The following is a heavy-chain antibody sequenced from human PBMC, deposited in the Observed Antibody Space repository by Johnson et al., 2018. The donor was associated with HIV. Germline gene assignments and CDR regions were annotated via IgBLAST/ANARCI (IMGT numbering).Heavy chain of an antibody. CDR3: AKGYSSSWYLDAFDT. D-gene: IGHD6-13*01. Sequence: VQLVESGGALVQPGGSLRLSCAASGFTVSSNYMSWVRQAPGKGLEWVSVIYSAGSTYYADSVKGRFTISRDNSKNTLYLQMNSLRAEDTALYYCAKGYSSSWYLDAFDTWGQGTMVTVSS. V-gene: IGHV3-66*02. J-gene: IGHJ3*02. CDR2: IYSAGST. CDR1: GFTVSSNY.